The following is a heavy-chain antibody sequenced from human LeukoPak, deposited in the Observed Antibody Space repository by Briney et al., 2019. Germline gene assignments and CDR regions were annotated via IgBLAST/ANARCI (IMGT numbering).Heavy chain of an antibody. CDR3: ARVVTIFGVVPDYYYYYYMDV. CDR1: GGSFSGYY. Sequence: SETLSLTCAVYGGSFSGYYWSWIRQPPGKGLEWIGEINHSGSTSYNPSLKSRVTISVDTSKNQFSLKLSSVTAADTAVYYCARVVTIFGVVPDYYYYYYMDVWGKGTTVTVSS. CDR2: INHSGST. J-gene: IGHJ6*03. D-gene: IGHD3-3*01. V-gene: IGHV4-34*01.